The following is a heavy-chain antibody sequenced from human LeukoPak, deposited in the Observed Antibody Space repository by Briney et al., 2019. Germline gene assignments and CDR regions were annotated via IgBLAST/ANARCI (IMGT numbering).Heavy chain of an antibody. CDR1: GFIFKSYA. V-gene: IGHV3-23*01. J-gene: IGHJ4*02. D-gene: IGHD2-8*02. Sequence: GGSLRLSCLASGFIFKSYALSWVRQAPGKGLEWVSGISGGGENTFYADSVKGRLTISRDNSKNTLYLQMNNLRAEDTAVYYCVRESRGTDTVGYWGQGTLVTVSS. CDR2: ISGGGENT. CDR3: VRESRGTDTVGY.